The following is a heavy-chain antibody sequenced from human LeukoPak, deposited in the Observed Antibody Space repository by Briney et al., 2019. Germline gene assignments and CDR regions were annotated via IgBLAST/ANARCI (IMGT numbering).Heavy chain of an antibody. CDR3: ARDHKPYDYVWGSSKGTFDI. D-gene: IGHD3-16*01. Sequence: ASVKVSCKASGYTFTSYGISWVRQAPGQGLEWMGWISAYNGNTNYAQKFQGRVTITADESTSTAYMELSSLRSEDTAVYYCARDHKPYDYVWGSSKGTFDIWGQGTMVTVSS. J-gene: IGHJ3*02. CDR2: ISAYNGNT. CDR1: GYTFTSYG. V-gene: IGHV1-18*01.